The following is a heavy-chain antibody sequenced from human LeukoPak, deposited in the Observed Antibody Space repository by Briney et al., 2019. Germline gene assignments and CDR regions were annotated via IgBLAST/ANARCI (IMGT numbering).Heavy chain of an antibody. J-gene: IGHJ4*02. V-gene: IGHV1-24*01. CDR2: FDPEDGET. D-gene: IGHD3-22*01. CDR1: GYTLTELS. CDR3: ATRGNHYYDGSGYYYGDY. Sequence: ASVKVSCKVSGYTLTELSMHWVRQAPGKGLEWMGGFDPEDGETIYAQKFQGRVTMTEDTSTDTAYMELSSLRSEDTAVYYCATRGNHYYDGSGYYYGDYWGQGTLVTVSS.